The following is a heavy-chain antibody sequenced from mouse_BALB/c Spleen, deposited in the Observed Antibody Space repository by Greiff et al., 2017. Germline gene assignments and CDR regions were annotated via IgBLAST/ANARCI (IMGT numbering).Heavy chain of an antibody. D-gene: IGHD1-1*01. V-gene: IGHV14-3*02. CDR2: IDPANGNT. CDR3: ARGYGSSYGAMDY. J-gene: IGHJ4*01. Sequence: EVQRVESGAELVKPGASVKLSCTASGFNINDTYMHWVKQRPEQGLEWIGRIDPANGNTKYDPKFQGKATITADTSSNTAYLQLSSLTSEDTAVYYCARGYGSSYGAMDYWGQGTSVTVSS. CDR1: GFNINDTY.